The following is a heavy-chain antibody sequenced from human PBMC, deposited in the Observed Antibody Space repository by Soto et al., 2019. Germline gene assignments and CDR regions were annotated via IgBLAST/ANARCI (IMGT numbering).Heavy chain of an antibody. D-gene: IGHD3-9*01. CDR3: AKAPGPYYDILTYYYYYYGMDV. CDR1: GFTFSSYA. Sequence: GSLRLSCAASGFTFSSYAMSWVRQAPGKGLEWVSAISGSGGSTYYADSVKGRFTISRDNSKNTLYLQMNSLRAEDTAVYYCAKAPGPYYDILTYYYYYYGMDVWGQGTTVTVSS. V-gene: IGHV3-23*01. J-gene: IGHJ6*02. CDR2: ISGSGGST.